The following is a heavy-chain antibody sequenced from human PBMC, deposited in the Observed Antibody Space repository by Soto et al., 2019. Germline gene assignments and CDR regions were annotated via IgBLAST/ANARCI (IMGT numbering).Heavy chain of an antibody. CDR1: GFTFSSYW. J-gene: IGHJ6*02. CDR2: INSDGSST. V-gene: IGHV3-74*01. D-gene: IGHD3-3*01. CDR3: ARDEGRITIFGVVIYGALNYYYYGMDV. Sequence: GGSLRLSCAASGFTFSSYWMHWVRQAPGKGLVWVSRINSDGSSTSYADSVKGRFTISRDNAKNTLYLQMNSLRAEDTAVYYCARDEGRITIFGVVIYGALNYYYYGMDVWGQGTTVTV.